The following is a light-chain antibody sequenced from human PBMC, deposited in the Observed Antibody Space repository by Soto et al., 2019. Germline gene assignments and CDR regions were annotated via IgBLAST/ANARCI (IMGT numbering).Light chain of an antibody. CDR2: EDS. CDR1: SSDVGSYYL. Sequence: QSALTQPASVSGSPGQSITISCTATSSDVGSYYLVSWYQQHPGKAPKLMIYEDSKRPSGVSNRFSGSKSGNTASLTISGLQAEDEADYYCCSYAGSTTFVVFGGGTKVTVL. J-gene: IGLJ2*01. V-gene: IGLV2-23*02. CDR3: CSYAGSTTFVV.